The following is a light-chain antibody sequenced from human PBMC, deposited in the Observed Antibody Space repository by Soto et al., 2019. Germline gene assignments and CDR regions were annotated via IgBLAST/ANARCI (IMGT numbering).Light chain of an antibody. V-gene: IGLV2-23*01. CDR1: SSDVGSYNL. J-gene: IGLJ1*01. CDR2: EGS. CDR3: CSYAGSSPYV. Sequence: QSVLTQPASVSGSPGQSITISCTGTSSDVGSYNLVSWYQQHPGKAPKLMIYEGSKRPSGVSNRFSGSKSGNTASLTISGLQAEDEGDYYCCSYAGSSPYVFGTGTKLTVL.